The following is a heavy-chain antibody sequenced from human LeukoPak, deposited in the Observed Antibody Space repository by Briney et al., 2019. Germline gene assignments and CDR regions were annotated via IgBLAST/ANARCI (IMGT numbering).Heavy chain of an antibody. CDR3: ARDRLVGGTTIAY. J-gene: IGHJ4*02. CDR2: ISSSSSFI. CDR1: GFTFSSYS. Sequence: GGSLRLSCAASGFTFSSYSMNWVRQAPGKGLEWVSSISSSSSFIYYADSVKGRFTISRDNAKNSLYLQMNSLRDEDTAVYYYARDRLVGGTTIAYWGQGTLVTVSS. D-gene: IGHD1-26*01. V-gene: IGHV3-21*01.